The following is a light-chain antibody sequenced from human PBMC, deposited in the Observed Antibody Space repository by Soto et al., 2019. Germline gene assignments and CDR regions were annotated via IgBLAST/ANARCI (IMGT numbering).Light chain of an antibody. CDR1: QSVSSNS. Sequence: EIVLTQSPGTLSLYPGERAALSYRASQSVSSNSLAWYQQKPGQAPRLLIYGASSRATGIPDRFSGSGSGTDFTLTISRLEPEDFAVYYCQQYGSSPGTFGQGTKVEIK. CDR2: GAS. J-gene: IGKJ1*01. V-gene: IGKV3-20*01. CDR3: QQYGSSPGT.